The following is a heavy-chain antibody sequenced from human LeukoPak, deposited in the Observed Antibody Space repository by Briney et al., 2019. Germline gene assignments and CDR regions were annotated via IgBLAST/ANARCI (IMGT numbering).Heavy chain of an antibody. CDR3: ARDYGAHYYDSSGYYYY. CDR1: GYTFTGYY. Sequence: ASVKVSCKASGYTFTGYYMHWVRQAPGQGLEWMGRIIPILGIANYAQKFQGRVTITADKSTSTAYMELSSLRSEDTAVYYCARDYGAHYYDSSGYYYYWGQGTLVTVSS. V-gene: IGHV1-69*04. CDR2: IIPILGIA. D-gene: IGHD3-22*01. J-gene: IGHJ4*02.